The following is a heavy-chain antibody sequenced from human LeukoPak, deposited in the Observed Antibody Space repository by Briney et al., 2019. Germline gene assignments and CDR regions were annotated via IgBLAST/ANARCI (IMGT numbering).Heavy chain of an antibody. V-gene: IGHV1-69*04. Sequence: ASVKVSCKASGGTFSSYAISWGRQAPGQGLEWMGRIIPILGIANYAQKFQGRVTITADKSTITAYMELSSLRSEDTAVYYCAVSYGSGSYYPESPFDYWGQGTLVTVSS. D-gene: IGHD3-10*01. J-gene: IGHJ4*02. CDR3: AVSYGSGSYYPESPFDY. CDR1: GGTFSSYA. CDR2: IIPILGIA.